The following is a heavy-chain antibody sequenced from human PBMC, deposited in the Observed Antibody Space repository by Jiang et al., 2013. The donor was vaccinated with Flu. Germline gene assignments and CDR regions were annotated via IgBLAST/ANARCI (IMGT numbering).Heavy chain of an antibody. CDR3: ARNRRRIAAAVGGAFDI. D-gene: IGHD6-13*01. V-gene: IGHV4-39*01. J-gene: IGHJ3*02. CDR1: GGSISSSSYY. CDR2: IYYSGST. Sequence: GPGLVKPSETLSLTCTVSGGSISSSSYYWGWIRQPPGKGLEWIGSIYYSGSTYYNPSLKSRVTISVDTSKNQFSLKLSSVTAADTAVYYCARNRRRIAAAVGGAFDIWGQGTMVT.